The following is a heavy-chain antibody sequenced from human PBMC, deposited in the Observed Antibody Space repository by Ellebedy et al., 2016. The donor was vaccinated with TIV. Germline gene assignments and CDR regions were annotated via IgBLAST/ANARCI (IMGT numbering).Heavy chain of an antibody. Sequence: GESLKISCAVSGFSFRSYWMSWVRQAPGKGLEWVANIYQDGSEKNYVDSLKGRFTISRDNARNSLYLQMNSLRVEDTAVYYCARDGAYGDYSPGQYCMDVWGQGTTVTVS. CDR1: GFSFRSYW. CDR2: IYQDGSEK. J-gene: IGHJ6*02. D-gene: IGHD4-17*01. V-gene: IGHV3-7*03. CDR3: ARDGAYGDYSPGQYCMDV.